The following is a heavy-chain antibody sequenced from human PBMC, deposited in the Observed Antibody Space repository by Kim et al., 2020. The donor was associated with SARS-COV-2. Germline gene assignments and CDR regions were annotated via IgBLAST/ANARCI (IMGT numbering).Heavy chain of an antibody. J-gene: IGHJ6*02. D-gene: IGHD3-3*01. CDR2: INTNTGNP. Sequence: ASVKVSCKASGYTFTSYAMNWVRQAPGQGLEWMGWINTNTGNPTYAQGFTGRFVFSLDTSVSTAYLQISSLKAEDTAVYYCARGDGDITIFGILIISPGFDYYGMDVWGQGTTVTVSS. CDR1: GYTFTSYA. CDR3: ARGDGDITIFGILIISPGFDYYGMDV. V-gene: IGHV7-4-1*02.